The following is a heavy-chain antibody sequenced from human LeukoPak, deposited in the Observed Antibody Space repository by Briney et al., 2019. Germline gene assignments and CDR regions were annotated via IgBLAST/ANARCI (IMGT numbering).Heavy chain of an antibody. V-gene: IGHV4-39*01. CDR2: IYYSGST. D-gene: IGHD3-22*01. CDR3: ARSHSRGFYYMDV. Sequence: SETLSLACTVSGGSISSSNYYWGWIRQPPGKGLEWIGSIYYSGSTFYNPSLKSRVTISVDTPKNQFSLKLSSVTAADTAVYYCARSHSRGFYYMDVWGKGTTVTVSS. CDR1: GGSISSSNYY. J-gene: IGHJ6*03.